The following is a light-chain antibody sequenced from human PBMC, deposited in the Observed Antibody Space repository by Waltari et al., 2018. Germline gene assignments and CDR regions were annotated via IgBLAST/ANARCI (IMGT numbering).Light chain of an antibody. V-gene: IGKV3-15*01. CDR2: GAS. CDR3: QQYNNWPPDLT. Sequence: EIVMTQSPATLSVSPGERATLSCRASQSISRNLAWYHQKPGQAPMLLIYGASTRATGIPARFSGSGSGTEFTLTISSLQSEDFAVYYCQQYNNWPPDLTFGGGTKVEI. CDR1: QSISRN. J-gene: IGKJ4*01.